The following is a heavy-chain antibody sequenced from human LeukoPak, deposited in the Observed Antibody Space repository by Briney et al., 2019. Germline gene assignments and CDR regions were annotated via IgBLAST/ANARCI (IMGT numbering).Heavy chain of an antibody. CDR2: IYWDDDK. V-gene: IGHV2-5*02. CDR3: AHRRDGYNSLDY. J-gene: IGHJ4*02. D-gene: IGHD5-24*01. Sequence: SGPTLVNPTQTLTLTCTFSGFSLSTSGVAVGWIRQPPGKALEWLGLIYWDDDKRYSPSLRSALTITKDTSKNQVVLTMTNMDPVDTATYYCAHRRDGYNSLDYWGQGTLVTVSS. CDR1: GFSLSTSGVA.